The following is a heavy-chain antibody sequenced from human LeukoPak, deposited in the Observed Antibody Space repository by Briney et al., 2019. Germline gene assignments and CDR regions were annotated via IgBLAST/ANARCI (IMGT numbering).Heavy chain of an antibody. CDR1: GGSISSSSYY. Sequence: SETLSLTCTVSGGSISSSSYYWGWIRQPPGKGLEWIGSIYYSGSTYYNPSLKSRVTISVDTSKNQFSLKLSSVTAADTAVYYCARGPGYGDYGWFDPWGQGTLVTVSS. CDR3: ARGPGYGDYGWFDP. CDR2: IYYSGST. V-gene: IGHV4-39*07. J-gene: IGHJ5*02. D-gene: IGHD4-17*01.